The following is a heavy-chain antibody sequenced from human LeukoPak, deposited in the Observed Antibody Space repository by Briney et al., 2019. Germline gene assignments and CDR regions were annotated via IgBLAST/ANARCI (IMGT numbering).Heavy chain of an antibody. CDR2: INPSGGST. V-gene: IGHV1-46*01. D-gene: IGHD6-19*01. Sequence: GASVKVSCKASGYTFTSYYMHWVRQAPGQGLEWMGIINPSGGSTSYAQKSQGRVTMTRDMSTSTVYMELSSLRSEDTAVYYCARDGRIAVDPYYYYYMDVWGKGTTVTVSS. J-gene: IGHJ6*03. CDR1: GYTFTSYY. CDR3: ARDGRIAVDPYYYYYMDV.